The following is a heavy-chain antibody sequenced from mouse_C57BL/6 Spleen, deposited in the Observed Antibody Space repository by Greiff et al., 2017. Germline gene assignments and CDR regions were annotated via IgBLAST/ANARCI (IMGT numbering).Heavy chain of an antibody. Sequence: EVQLVESGEGLVKPGGSLKLSCAASGFTFSSYAMSWVRQTPEKRLEWVAYISSGGDYIYYADTVKGRFTISRDNDRNTLYLQMSSLKSEDTAMYYCTRDRLGRFPFDYWGQGTTLTVSS. CDR2: ISSGGDYI. V-gene: IGHV5-9-1*02. CDR1: GFTFSSYA. CDR3: TRDRLGRFPFDY. J-gene: IGHJ2*01. D-gene: IGHD4-1*01.